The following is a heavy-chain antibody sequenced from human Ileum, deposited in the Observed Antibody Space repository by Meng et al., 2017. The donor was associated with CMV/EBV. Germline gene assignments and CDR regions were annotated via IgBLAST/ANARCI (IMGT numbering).Heavy chain of an antibody. CDR1: GFTFSNYG. CDR3: VQDNGRCDF. J-gene: IGHJ4*02. V-gene: IGHV3-30*02. Sequence: GESLKISCEASGFTFSNYGMHWVRQAPGKGLEWVGFINHDGSNTYYSDSMEGRFAIFRDNSKNTLSLQTNSLRAEDTAVYFCVQDNGRCDFWGQGTLVTVSS. CDR2: INHDGSNT. D-gene: IGHD2-8*01.